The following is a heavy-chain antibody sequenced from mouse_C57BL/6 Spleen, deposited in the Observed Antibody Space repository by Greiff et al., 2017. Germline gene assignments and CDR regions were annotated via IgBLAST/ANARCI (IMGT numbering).Heavy chain of an antibody. V-gene: IGHV1-9*01. Sequence: VQLQQSGAELMKPGASVKLSCKATGYTFTGYWIEWVKQRPGHGLEWIGEILPGSGSTNYNEKFKGKATFTADTSSNTAYMQLSSLTTDDSSIYYCATAQSSYYYAIDYWGQGTSVTVSA. CDR1: GYTFTGYW. CDR3: ATAQSSYYYAIDY. J-gene: IGHJ4*01. CDR2: ILPGSGST. D-gene: IGHD3-2*02.